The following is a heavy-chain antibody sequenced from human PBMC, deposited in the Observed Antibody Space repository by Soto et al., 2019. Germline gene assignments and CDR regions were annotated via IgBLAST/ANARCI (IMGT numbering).Heavy chain of an antibody. D-gene: IGHD3-3*01. Sequence: QITLNESGHPVVRPTETLTLTCRFSGFSLTTSGVGVGWIRQSPGKAPEWLALIYWDDDKRYSASLKSRLTISKDTAKNQVVLTVADLDPRDTATYYCAHRVLRTVFGLVTTTAIYFDFWGQGTPVAVSS. CDR2: IYWDDDK. J-gene: IGHJ4*02. V-gene: IGHV2-5*02. CDR3: AHRVLRTVFGLVTTTAIYFDF. CDR1: GFSLTTSGVG.